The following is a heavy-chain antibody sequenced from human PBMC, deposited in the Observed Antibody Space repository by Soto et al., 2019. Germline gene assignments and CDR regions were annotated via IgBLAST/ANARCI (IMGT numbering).Heavy chain of an antibody. CDR3: AKDLYSSSWGYFQH. D-gene: IGHD6-13*01. J-gene: IGHJ1*01. Sequence: GSLRLSCAASGFTFSSHGMHWLRQAPGKGLEWVSAISGSGSSTYYADSVKGRFTISRDNSKNTLYLQMNSLRAEDTAVYYCAKDLYSSSWGYFQHWGQGTLVTVSS. CDR2: ISGSGSST. V-gene: IGHV3-23*01. CDR1: GFTFSSHG.